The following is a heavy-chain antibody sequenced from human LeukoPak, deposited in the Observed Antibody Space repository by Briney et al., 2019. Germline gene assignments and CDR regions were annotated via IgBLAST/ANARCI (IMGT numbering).Heavy chain of an antibody. CDR1: GFTFDDYA. J-gene: IGHJ4*02. D-gene: IGHD1-26*01. Sequence: GGSLRLSCAASGFTFDDYAMHWVRQAPGKGLEWVSGVSWNSGSIDYADSVKGRFTISRDNAKNSLYLQMNSLRAEDTAVYYCARARGAALDYWGQGTLVTVSS. CDR3: ARARGAALDY. CDR2: VSWNSGSI. V-gene: IGHV3-9*01.